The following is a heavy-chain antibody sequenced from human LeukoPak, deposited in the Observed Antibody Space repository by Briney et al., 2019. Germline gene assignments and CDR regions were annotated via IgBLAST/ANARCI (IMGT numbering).Heavy chain of an antibody. J-gene: IGHJ3*02. Sequence: ASVKVSCTASGYTLTGYYMHWVRQAPGQGLEWMGWINPNSGGTNYAQKFQGWVTMTRDTSISTAYMELSRLRSDDTAVYYCARAQTPVDYYGSGSYYSNDAFDIWGQGTMVTVSS. CDR1: GYTLTGYY. V-gene: IGHV1-2*04. CDR3: ARAQTPVDYYGSGSYYSNDAFDI. D-gene: IGHD3-10*01. CDR2: INPNSGGT.